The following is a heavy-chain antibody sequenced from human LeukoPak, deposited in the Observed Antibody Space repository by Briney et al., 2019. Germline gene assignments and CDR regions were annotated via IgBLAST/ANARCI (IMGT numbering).Heavy chain of an antibody. CDR1: GFLVSNNY. Sequence: PGGSLRLSCAASGFLVSNNYMSWARQAPGKGLEWVALLTSRGTTNYADSVKGRFSISRDNSQNTLYLQMNSLRAEDTAVYYCATRGRSGYYYGMDVWGQGTTVTVSS. CDR2: LTSRGTT. V-gene: IGHV3-66*01. CDR3: ATRGRSGYYYGMDV. D-gene: IGHD1-26*01. J-gene: IGHJ6*02.